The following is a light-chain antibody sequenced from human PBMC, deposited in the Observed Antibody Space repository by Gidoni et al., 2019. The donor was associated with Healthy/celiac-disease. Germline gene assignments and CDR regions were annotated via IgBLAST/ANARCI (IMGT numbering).Light chain of an antibody. J-gene: IGKJ5*01. CDR1: QSSSSY. V-gene: IGKV1-39*01. CDR2: AAS. CDR3: QQSYSTPLIT. Sequence: DIQMTPSPSSLSASEGDRVTITCRGSQSSSSYLNWYQQKPGKAPKLLIYAASSLQSGVPSRFSGSGSGTDFTLTISSLQPEDFATYYCQQSYSTPLITFGQGTRLEIK.